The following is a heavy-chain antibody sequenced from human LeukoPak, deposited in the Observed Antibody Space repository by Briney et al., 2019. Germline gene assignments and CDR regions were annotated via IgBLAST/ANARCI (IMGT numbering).Heavy chain of an antibody. CDR3: ARLGDSSGSYPYAFDT. J-gene: IGHJ3*02. CDR2: DSYSGST. Sequence: SETLSLTCIVSGGSISTRIYYWVWIRQPPGTGLEWIGCDSYSGSTHYNPSLKSRVTISVDTSKNQFSLKLSSVTAADSAVYYCARLGDSSGSYPYAFDTWGRGAMVTVSS. CDR1: GGSISTRIYY. V-gene: IGHV4-39*01. D-gene: IGHD3-22*01.